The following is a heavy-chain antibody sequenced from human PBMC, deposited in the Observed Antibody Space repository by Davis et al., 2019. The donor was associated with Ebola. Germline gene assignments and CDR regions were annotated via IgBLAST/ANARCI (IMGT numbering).Heavy chain of an antibody. CDR3: ARYCHYTDCSYFDC. V-gene: IGHV3-23*01. CDR1: GFTFSNYD. Sequence: GESLKISCAASGFTFSNYDMSWVRHVPGKGLEWVSTISASEGHTHYSDSVRGRLTISRDNSKNTLYLQMNSLRAEDTATYYCARYCHYTDCSYFDCWGQGTMAAVSS. D-gene: IGHD2-15*01. CDR2: ISASEGHT. J-gene: IGHJ4*02.